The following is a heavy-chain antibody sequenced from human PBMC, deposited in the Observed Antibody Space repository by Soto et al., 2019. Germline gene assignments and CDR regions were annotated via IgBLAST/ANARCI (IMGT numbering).Heavy chain of an antibody. CDR2: VSSSSSIK. CDR3: ARVQPTYYYESSGYFADS. CDR1: GFTFSSYS. D-gene: IGHD3-22*01. J-gene: IGHJ4*02. V-gene: IGHV3-48*02. Sequence: VQLVESGGGLAQPGGSLRLSCAASGFTFSSYSMNWIRQAPGKGLEWVSHVSSSSSIKYYSDSVKGRFTTSRDNAKNSLYLQMNNLRDEDTAVYYCARVQPTYYYESSGYFADSWGQGTLVTVSS.